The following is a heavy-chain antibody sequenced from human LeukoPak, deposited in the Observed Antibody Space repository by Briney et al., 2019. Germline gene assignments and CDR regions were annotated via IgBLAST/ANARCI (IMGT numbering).Heavy chain of an antibody. Sequence: ASVRVSCKASGYTFTGYYMHWVRQAPGQGLEWMGWINPNSGGTNYAQKFQGRVTMTRDTSISTAYMELSRLRSDDTAVYYCARGVYYGSGSYSDYWSQGTLVTVSS. D-gene: IGHD3-10*01. CDR1: GYTFTGYY. CDR2: INPNSGGT. J-gene: IGHJ4*02. V-gene: IGHV1-2*02. CDR3: ARGVYYGSGSYSDY.